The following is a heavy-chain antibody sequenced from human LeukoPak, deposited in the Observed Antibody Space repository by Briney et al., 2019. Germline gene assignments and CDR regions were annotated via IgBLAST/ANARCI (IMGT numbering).Heavy chain of an antibody. D-gene: IGHD1-20*01. J-gene: IGHJ6*03. Sequence: GASVKVSCKASGYTFTGYYMHWVRQAPGQGLEWMGWINPNSGGTNYAQKFQGRVTMTRDTSISTAYMELSRLRSDDTAVYYCARDHVTGTTWGVYYYMDVWGKGTTVTVSS. CDR3: ARDHVTGTTWGVYYYMDV. CDR2: INPNSGGT. CDR1: GYTFTGYY. V-gene: IGHV1-2*02.